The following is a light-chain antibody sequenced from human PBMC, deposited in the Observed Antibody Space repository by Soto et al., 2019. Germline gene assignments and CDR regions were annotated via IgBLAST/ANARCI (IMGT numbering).Light chain of an antibody. CDR2: DVN. J-gene: IGLJ2*01. CDR1: SGDIGGYNY. CDR3: TSYTGSSTLVI. Sequence: QSALTQPASVSGSPGQSITISCTGTSGDIGGYNYVSWYQQQPAKAPKLMIYDVNNRTSGVYNRFSGSKSGNTASLTISGLQAEDEADYYCTSYTGSSTLVIFGGGTKLTVL. V-gene: IGLV2-14*03.